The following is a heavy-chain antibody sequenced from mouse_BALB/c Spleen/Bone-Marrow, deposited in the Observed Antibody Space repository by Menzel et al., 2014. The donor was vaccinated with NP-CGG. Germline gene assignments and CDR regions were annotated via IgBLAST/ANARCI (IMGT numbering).Heavy chain of an antibody. Sequence: VKLVESGAELVKPGASEKLSCKASGYTFXSYYMYWVKQRPGQGLEWIGEINPSNGGTNFNEKFKSKATLTVDKSSSTAYMQLSSLTSEDSAVYYCTREGDSPFAYWGQGTLVTVSA. V-gene: IGHV1S81*02. J-gene: IGHJ3*01. CDR3: TREGDSPFAY. D-gene: IGHD2-13*01. CDR1: GYTFXSYY. CDR2: INPSNGGT.